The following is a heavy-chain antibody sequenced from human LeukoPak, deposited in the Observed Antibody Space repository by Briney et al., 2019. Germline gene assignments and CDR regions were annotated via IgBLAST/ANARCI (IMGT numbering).Heavy chain of an antibody. V-gene: IGHV1-18*01. CDR1: GYTFTSYG. Sequence: ASVKVSCKASGYTFTSYGISWVRQAPGQGLEWMGWISAYNGNTNYAQKLQGRVTMTTDTSTSTAYMELRSLRSDDTAVYYCARGRVVPAALYYFDYWGQGTLVTVSS. J-gene: IGHJ4*02. D-gene: IGHD2-2*01. CDR2: ISAYNGNT. CDR3: ARGRVVPAALYYFDY.